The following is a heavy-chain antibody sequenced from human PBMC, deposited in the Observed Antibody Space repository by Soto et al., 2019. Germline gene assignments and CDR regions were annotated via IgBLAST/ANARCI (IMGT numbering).Heavy chain of an antibody. CDR2: ISDSGGTT. J-gene: IGHJ4*01. D-gene: IGHD4-4*01. CDR1: GFTFSSFG. CDR3: AKAARVTTLYNFDL. V-gene: IGHV3-23*01. Sequence: EGSLRLSCAASGFTFSSFGMNWVRRAPGKGLEWVSVISDSGGTTFYADSVKGRFTISRDNSKNTLYLQVNSLSAEDTAVYYCAKAARVTTLYNFDLWGHGTLVTVSS.